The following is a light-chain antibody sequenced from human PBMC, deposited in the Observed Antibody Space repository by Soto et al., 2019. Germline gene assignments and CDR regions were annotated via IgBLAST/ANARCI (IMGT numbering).Light chain of an antibody. J-gene: IGLJ2*01. CDR2: YDD. V-gene: IGLV1-36*01. Sequence: QSVLTQPPSVSEAPRQRVTISCSGSSSNIGNNAVNWYQQLPGKAPKLLIYYDDLLPSGVSDRFSGSKSGTSASLAISGPESEDEADYYCAAWDDSLNAVVFGGGTKLPVL. CDR3: AAWDDSLNAVV. CDR1: SSNIGNNA.